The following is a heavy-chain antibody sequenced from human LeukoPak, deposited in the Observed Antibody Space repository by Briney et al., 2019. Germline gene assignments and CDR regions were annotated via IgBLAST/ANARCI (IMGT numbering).Heavy chain of an antibody. Sequence: GGSLRLSCSTSGFTFSTYWMNWVRQAPGKGLEWVANVKQDGSEKYYVDSVKGRFIISRDNAKNSLYLQMNSLRDEDTAVYYCAGGSGWISDSWGQGTLVTVSS. V-gene: IGHV3-7*01. CDR3: AGGSGWISDS. CDR1: GFTFSTYW. CDR2: VKQDGSEK. J-gene: IGHJ4*02. D-gene: IGHD6-19*01.